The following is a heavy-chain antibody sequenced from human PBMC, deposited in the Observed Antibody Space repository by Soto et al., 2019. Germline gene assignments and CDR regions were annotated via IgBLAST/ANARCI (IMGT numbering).Heavy chain of an antibody. CDR1: GGSISSGGYY. CDR3: ARTTVSNNYFDY. J-gene: IGHJ4*02. CDR2: IYYSGST. Sequence: SETLSLTCTVSGGSISSGGYYWSWIRQHPGKGLEWIGYIYYSGSTYYNPSLKSRVTISVDTSKNQFSLKLSSVTAADTAVYYCARTTVSNNYFDYWGQGTLVTVSS. V-gene: IGHV4-31*03. D-gene: IGHD4-17*01.